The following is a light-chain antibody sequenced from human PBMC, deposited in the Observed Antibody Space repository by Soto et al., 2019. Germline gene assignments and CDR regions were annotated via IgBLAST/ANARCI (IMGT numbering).Light chain of an antibody. J-gene: IGKJ1*01. CDR2: AAS. CDR3: LQDYTYPWT. V-gene: IGKV1-6*01. Sequence: AIQMTQSPSSLSASIGDRVTITCRASQGVRNALGWYQQKPGKAPKLLIYAASNLQSGVPSRFSGGGSGTDFTLTISSLQPEDFATYYCLQDYTYPWTFGPGTKVEIK. CDR1: QGVRNA.